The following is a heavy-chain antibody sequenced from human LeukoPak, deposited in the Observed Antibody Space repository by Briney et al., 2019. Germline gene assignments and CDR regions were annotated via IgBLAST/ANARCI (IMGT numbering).Heavy chain of an antibody. D-gene: IGHD3-22*01. Sequence: GESLQISCQGSGYSFTSYWIGWVRQMPGKGLEWMGIIYPGDSDTRYSPSFQGQVTISADKSISTAYLQWSSLKASDTAMYYCARLYYYDSSGTEEDYWGRGTLVTVSS. CDR3: ARLYYYDSSGTEEDY. CDR1: GYSFTSYW. CDR2: IYPGDSDT. J-gene: IGHJ4*02. V-gene: IGHV5-51*01.